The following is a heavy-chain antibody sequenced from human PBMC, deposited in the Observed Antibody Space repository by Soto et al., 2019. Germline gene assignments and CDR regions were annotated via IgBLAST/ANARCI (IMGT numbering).Heavy chain of an antibody. CDR2: INPNSGAT. J-gene: IGHJ4*02. CDR1: GYTFSAYY. V-gene: IGHV1-2*02. Sequence: ASVKVSCKASGYTFSAYYMHWVRQAPGQVLEWMGWINPNSGATNYAQKFQGRVTMTRDASIRTAYMELSRLTSDDTALYYCAKDGQYGDYGYYFDYWGQGTLVTVSS. CDR3: AKDGQYGDYGYYFDY. D-gene: IGHD4-17*01.